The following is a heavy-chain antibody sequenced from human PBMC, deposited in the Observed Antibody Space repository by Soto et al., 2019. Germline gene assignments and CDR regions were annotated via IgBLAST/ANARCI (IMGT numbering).Heavy chain of an antibody. V-gene: IGHV4-4*02. Sequence: QVQLQESGPGLVKPSGTLSLTCAVSGGSSSSSNWWSWVRPPPVKGLEWIGEIYHSGSTNYNLSLKSRITISLVKSKNQLSRKLSSVTAADTAVDDCAIISAAGTKVEYWGQSPMVTV. CDR1: GGSSSSSNW. CDR2: IYHSGST. CDR3: AIISAAGTKVEY. D-gene: IGHD6-13*01. J-gene: IGHJ1*01.